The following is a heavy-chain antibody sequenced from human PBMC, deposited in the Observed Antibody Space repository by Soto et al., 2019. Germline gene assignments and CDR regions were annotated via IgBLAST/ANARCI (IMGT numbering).Heavy chain of an antibody. D-gene: IGHD3-3*01. CDR1: GFTFSSYG. V-gene: IGHV3-33*01. CDR2: IWYDGSNK. Sequence: GGSLRLSCAASGFTFSSYGMHWVRQAPGKGLEWVAVIWYDGSNKYYADSVKGRFTISRDNSKNTLYLQMNSLRAEDTAVYYCARDPLLRFLDYYYYGMDVWGQGTTVTVSS. J-gene: IGHJ6*02. CDR3: ARDPLLRFLDYYYYGMDV.